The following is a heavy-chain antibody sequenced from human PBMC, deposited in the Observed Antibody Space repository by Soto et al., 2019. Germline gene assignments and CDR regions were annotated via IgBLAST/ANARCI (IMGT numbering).Heavy chain of an antibody. CDR1: RFSFTNAW. J-gene: IGHJ6*02. CDR2: IKSKTDGGTA. CDR3: STDIGIYGLDL. V-gene: IGHV3-15*01. Sequence: VQLVESGGGFVQPGGSLRLSCVASRFSFTNAWMSWVRQAPGKGPEWVGRIKSKTDGGTADYAAPVKGRFTISRDDSQNTLYLHMDSLKTEDTALYHCSTDIGIYGLDLWGQGTTVTVSS. D-gene: IGHD1-26*01.